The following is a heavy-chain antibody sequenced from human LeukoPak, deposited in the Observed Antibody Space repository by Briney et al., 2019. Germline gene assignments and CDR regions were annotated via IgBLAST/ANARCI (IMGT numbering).Heavy chain of an antibody. D-gene: IGHD6-13*01. CDR3: ARGYLGIAAAGTFNYFDY. CDR1: GGSASSGSYY. CDR2: IHNSGST. V-gene: IGHV4-61*01. J-gene: IGHJ4*02. Sequence: SETLSLTCTVSGGSASSGSYYWSWIRQPPGKGLEWIGFIHNSGSTKYNPSLMSRVTISVDTSKNQFSLKLSSVTAAETAVYYCARGYLGIAAAGTFNYFDYWGQGTLVTVSS.